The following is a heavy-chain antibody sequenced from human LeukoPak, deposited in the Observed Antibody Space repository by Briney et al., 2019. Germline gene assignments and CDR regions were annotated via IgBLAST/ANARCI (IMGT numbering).Heavy chain of an antibody. J-gene: IGHJ4*02. Sequence: ETLSLTCTVSGGSISSYYWSWIRQPPGKGLEWVSAISGSGGSTYYADSVKGRFTISRDNSKNTLYLQMNSLRAEDTAVYYCAKFEATVTTNFDYWGQGTLVTVSS. V-gene: IGHV3-23*01. CDR1: GGSISSYY. D-gene: IGHD4-17*01. CDR3: AKFEATVTTNFDY. CDR2: ISGSGGST.